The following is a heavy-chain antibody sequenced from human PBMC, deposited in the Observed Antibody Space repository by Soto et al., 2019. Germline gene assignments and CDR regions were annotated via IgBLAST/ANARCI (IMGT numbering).Heavy chain of an antibody. V-gene: IGHV3-9*01. D-gene: IGHD1-26*01. CDR3: VKGRGSYFVYFGLDV. Sequence: DVQLVESGGGLIQPGESLRLSCAAFGLTISGKKYVAWVRQAPGKGLEWVSSIDWNSGSTAYADSVKGRFTIFRDNARNSLDLQMNSLRVEDTALYYCVKGRGSYFVYFGLDVWGQGTTVTVSS. CDR1: GLTISGKKY. J-gene: IGHJ6*02. CDR2: IDWNSGST.